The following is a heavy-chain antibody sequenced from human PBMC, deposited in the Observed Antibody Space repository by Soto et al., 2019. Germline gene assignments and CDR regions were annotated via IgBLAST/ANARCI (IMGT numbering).Heavy chain of an antibody. CDR3: ARGAGDY. J-gene: IGHJ4*02. CDR2: MFYGVNT. CDR1: GVSINRTTYY. Sequence: QLQLQESGPGLVKPSETLSLTCTVSGVSINRTTYYWNWIRQPPGKGLEWIGSMFYGVNTYYNPSLESRVPMSVDTSKNQYSLKLSSVTAADTAVYYCARGAGDYWGQGTLVTVSS. V-gene: IGHV4-39*01.